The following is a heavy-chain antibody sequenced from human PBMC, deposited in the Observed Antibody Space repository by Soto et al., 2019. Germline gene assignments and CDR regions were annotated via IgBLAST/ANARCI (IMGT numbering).Heavy chain of an antibody. J-gene: IGHJ6*02. D-gene: IGHD3-9*01. Sequence: QLQLPESGPGLVKPSETLSLTCTVSGGSIITSDYFWGWIRQPPGKGLEWIGSISYSGSTYYNPSFKSRVTISIATSKYQFSLKLNSVTSADTAVYYCTRRRYFGGQPHGMDVWGQGTTVTVAS. CDR2: ISYSGST. CDR1: GGSIITSDYF. CDR3: TRRRYFGGQPHGMDV. V-gene: IGHV4-39*01.